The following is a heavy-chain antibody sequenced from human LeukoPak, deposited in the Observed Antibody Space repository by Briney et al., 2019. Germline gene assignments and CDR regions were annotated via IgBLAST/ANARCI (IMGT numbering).Heavy chain of an antibody. CDR3: TRDSGDGRYPLDS. CDR1: GFTFSRYW. D-gene: IGHD6-19*01. CDR2: INSDGSST. Sequence: GGSLRLSCAASGFTFSRYWMHWVRQAPGKGLVWVSRINSDGSSTSYADSVKGRFSISRDNAKNTLDLQMDSLRAEDTAVYYCTRDSGDGRYPLDSWGQGTLVTVSS. J-gene: IGHJ4*02. V-gene: IGHV3-74*01.